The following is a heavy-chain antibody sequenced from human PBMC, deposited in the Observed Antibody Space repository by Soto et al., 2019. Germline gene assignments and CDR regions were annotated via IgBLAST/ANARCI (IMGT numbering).Heavy chain of an antibody. CDR3: ARARWELLLGDY. CDR1: GYTFSNYY. Sequence: QVQLVQSGAEVKKPGASMKVSCKASGYTFSNYYMHWVRQAPGQGLEWMGMIDPSGDKTSYAQKFQGRVTMTRDTSTSTVYMELSSLRSEDTAVYCCARARWELLLGDYWGQGTLVTVSS. J-gene: IGHJ4*02. V-gene: IGHV1-46*01. CDR2: IDPSGDKT. D-gene: IGHD1-26*01.